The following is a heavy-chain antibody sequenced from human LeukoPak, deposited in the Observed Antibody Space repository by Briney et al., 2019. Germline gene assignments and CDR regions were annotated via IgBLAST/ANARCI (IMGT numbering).Heavy chain of an antibody. CDR3: AKDLSTARAAPYYYYGMDV. J-gene: IGHJ6*02. Sequence: PGGSLRLSCAASGFTFSSYAMSWVRQAPGKGLEWVSAISGSGGSTYYADSVKGRFTISRDNSKNTLYLQMNSLRAEDTAVYYCAKDLSTARAAPYYYYGMDVWGQGTTVTVSS. V-gene: IGHV3-23*01. D-gene: IGHD5-18*01. CDR2: ISGSGGST. CDR1: GFTFSSYA.